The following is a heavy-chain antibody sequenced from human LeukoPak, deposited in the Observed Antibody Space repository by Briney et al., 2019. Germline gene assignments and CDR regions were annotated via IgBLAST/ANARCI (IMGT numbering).Heavy chain of an antibody. V-gene: IGHV3-30-3*01. CDR1: GFTFNNYA. CDR3: ARAPVRGAVAGVDY. CDR2: VTYDGNNK. D-gene: IGHD6-19*01. J-gene: IGHJ4*02. Sequence: GGSLRLSCAASGFTFNNYAMHWVRQAPGKGLEWVAVVTYDGNNKYYADSVKGRFTVSRDNSRNTVNLQMNSLRGEDRAVYYCARAPVRGAVAGVDYWGQGTLVTVSS.